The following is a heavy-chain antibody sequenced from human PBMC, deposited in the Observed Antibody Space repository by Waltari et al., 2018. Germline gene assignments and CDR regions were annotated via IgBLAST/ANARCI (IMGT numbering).Heavy chain of an antibody. Sequence: QVQFVQSGAEVKKPGASVRVSCKASGYTLTSYEMHWVRQAPGQRLEWMGWINAGNGDTKYSQKFQGRVTLSRDTSASTAYMDLSSLRSEDTAIYYCARQSFYYDSSGSPPPDYWGQGTLVTVSS. CDR2: INAGNGDT. CDR1: GYTLTSYE. V-gene: IGHV1-3*01. D-gene: IGHD3-22*01. CDR3: ARQSFYYDSSGSPPPDY. J-gene: IGHJ4*02.